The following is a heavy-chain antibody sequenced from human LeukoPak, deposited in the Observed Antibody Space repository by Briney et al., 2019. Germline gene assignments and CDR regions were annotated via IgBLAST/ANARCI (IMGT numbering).Heavy chain of an antibody. CDR1: GYTFTGYY. CDR2: INPNSGDP. CDR3: ARRVPGTKDVYWDDP. Sequence: ASVKVSCKASGYTFTGYYVHWVRQAPGQGLEWMGWINPNSGDPNYAQKFLGRVTMTRDTSISTAYMELSRLRSDDTAVYYCARRVPGTKDVYWDDPSYQGNLVT. V-gene: IGHV1-2*02. D-gene: IGHD2-8*01. J-gene: IGHJ5*02.